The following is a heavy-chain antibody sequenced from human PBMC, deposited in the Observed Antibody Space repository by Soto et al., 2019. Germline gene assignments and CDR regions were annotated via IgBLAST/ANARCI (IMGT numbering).Heavy chain of an antibody. J-gene: IGHJ4*02. Sequence: GGSLRLSCTASGFTLGDYAMSWFRQAPGKGLEWVGFIRSKAYGGTTEYAASVKGRFTISRDDSKSIAYLQMNSLKTEDTAVYYCTRGGRIQLWPYYFDYCGQGTLVTVSS. CDR2: IRSKAYGGTT. CDR3: TRGGRIQLWPYYFDY. V-gene: IGHV3-49*03. D-gene: IGHD5-18*01. CDR1: GFTLGDYA.